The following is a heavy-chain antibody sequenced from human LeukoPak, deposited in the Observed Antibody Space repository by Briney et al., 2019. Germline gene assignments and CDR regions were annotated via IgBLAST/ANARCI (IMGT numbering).Heavy chain of an antibody. CDR1: GGSISSGGYS. CDR2: IYHSGSS. V-gene: IGHV4-30-2*01. CDR3: ARVAGAPRYYYYYGMDV. J-gene: IGHJ6*02. Sequence: SQTLSLTCAVSGGSISSGGYSWSWIRQPPGKGREWIGYIYHSGSSYYNPSLKSRVTISVDRSKNQFSLKLSSVTAADTAVYYCARVAGAPRYYYYYGMDVWGQGTTVTVSS. D-gene: IGHD1-26*01.